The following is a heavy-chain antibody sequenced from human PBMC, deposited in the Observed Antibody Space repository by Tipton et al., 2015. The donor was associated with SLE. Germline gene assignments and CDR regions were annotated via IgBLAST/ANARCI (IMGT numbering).Heavy chain of an antibody. Sequence: TLSLTCTVSGGSISSSSYYWGWIRQPPGKGLEWIGSIYYSGSTYYNPSLKSRVTISVDTSKNQFSLKLSSVTAADTAVYYCARDPGDDIAASAGWGQGTLVTVSS. CDR3: ARDPGDDIAASAG. CDR2: IYYSGST. V-gene: IGHV4-39*02. CDR1: GGSISSSSYY. D-gene: IGHD6-13*01. J-gene: IGHJ4*02.